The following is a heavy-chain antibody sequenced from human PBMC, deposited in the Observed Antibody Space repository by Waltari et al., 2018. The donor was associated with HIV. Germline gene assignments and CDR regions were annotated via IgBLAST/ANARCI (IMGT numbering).Heavy chain of an antibody. CDR3: VKDMFGEYDY. Sequence: EGQLVQYGGGFVPPGGSRRLSWAALGFRVSRYWMHWVRQIPGQGLVWVSRMNPYGNTINYADSVRGRFTISRDYAKNTLYLQMNSLRDEDTAMYYCVKDMFGEYDYWGQGTLVTVSS. CDR1: GFRVSRYW. V-gene: IGHV3-74*01. D-gene: IGHD3-10*02. CDR2: MNPYGNTI. J-gene: IGHJ4*02.